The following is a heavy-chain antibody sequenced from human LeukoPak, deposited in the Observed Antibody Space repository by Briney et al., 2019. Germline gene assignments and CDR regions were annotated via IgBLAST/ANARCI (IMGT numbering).Heavy chain of an antibody. V-gene: IGHV1-69*13. J-gene: IGHJ4*02. CDR1: GGTFSSYA. CDR3: ARDRGEYYYDSSGYY. D-gene: IGHD3-22*01. CDR2: IIPIFGTA. Sequence: SVKVSCKASGGTFSSYAISWVRQAPGQGLEWMGGIIPIFGTANYAQKFQGRVTITADESTSTAYMELSSLRSEDTAVYYCARDRGEYYYDSSGYYWGQGTLVTVSS.